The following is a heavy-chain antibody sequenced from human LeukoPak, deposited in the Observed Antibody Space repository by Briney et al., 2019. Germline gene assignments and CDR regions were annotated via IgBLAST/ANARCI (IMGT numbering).Heavy chain of an antibody. CDR2: IKSKTDGGTT. CDR3: TTDLYYDILTGYAFFDY. V-gene: IGHV3-15*01. J-gene: IGHJ4*02. D-gene: IGHD3-9*01. CDR1: GFTFSNAW. Sequence: GGSLRLSCAASGFTFSNAWMSWVRQAPGKGLEWVGRIKSKTDGGTTDYAAPVKGRFTISRDDSKNTLYLQMNSLKTEDTAVYYCTTDLYYDILTGYAFFDYWGQGTLVTVSS.